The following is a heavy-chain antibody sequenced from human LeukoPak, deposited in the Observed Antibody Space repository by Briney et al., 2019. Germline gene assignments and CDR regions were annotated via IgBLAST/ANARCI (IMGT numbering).Heavy chain of an antibody. J-gene: IGHJ4*02. Sequence: GGSLRLSCVASGFTFSSYSMNWVRQAPGKGLEWVSYISSSSSTIYYADSVKGRFTTSRDNARNSLYLQMNSLRAEDTAVYYCAGYCSGGSCNAAGYWGQGTLVTVSS. CDR3: AGYCSGGSCNAAGY. CDR1: GFTFSSYS. V-gene: IGHV3-48*04. CDR2: ISSSSSTI. D-gene: IGHD2-15*01.